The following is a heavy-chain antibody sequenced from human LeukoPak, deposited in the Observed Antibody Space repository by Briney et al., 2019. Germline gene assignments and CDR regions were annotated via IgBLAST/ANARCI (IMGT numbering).Heavy chain of an antibody. CDR3: ARHEYSGSYYGLSWFDP. Sequence: SETLSLTCTVSGGSISSSGYYWGWVRQPPGKGLEWIASIYYSGSTYYNPSLKSRVTISVDTSKNQLSLKLSSLTAADTAVYYCARHEYSGSYYGLSWFDPWGQGTPVTVSS. CDR1: GGSISSSGYY. CDR2: IYYSGST. D-gene: IGHD1-26*01. J-gene: IGHJ5*02. V-gene: IGHV4-39*01.